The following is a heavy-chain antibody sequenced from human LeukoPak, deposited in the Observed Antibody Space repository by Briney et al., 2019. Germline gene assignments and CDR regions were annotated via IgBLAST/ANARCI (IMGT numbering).Heavy chain of an antibody. CDR2: IIPIFGTA. V-gene: IGHV1-69*06. J-gene: IGHJ5*02. CDR3: ARKVPNDSSGYYYRGQFDP. Sequence: GASVKVSCKASGYSFITYPINWVRQAPGQGLEWMGGIIPIFGTANYAQKFQGRVTITADKSTSTAYMELSSLRSEDTAVYYCARKVPNDSSGYYYRGQFDPWGQGTLVTVSS. D-gene: IGHD3-22*01. CDR1: GYSFITYP.